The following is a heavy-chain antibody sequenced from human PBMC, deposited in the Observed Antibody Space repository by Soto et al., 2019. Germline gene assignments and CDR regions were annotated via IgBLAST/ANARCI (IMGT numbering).Heavy chain of an antibody. D-gene: IGHD3-3*01. J-gene: IGHJ5*02. CDR1: GFTFSSYG. Sequence: QVPLVESGGGVVQPGRSLRLSCAASGFTFSSYGMHWVRQAPGKGLEWVAVIWYDGSNKYYADSVKGRFTISRDNYKNTLYLQMNSLRAEDTAVYYCARERDFWSGARFDPWGQGTLVTVSS. CDR3: ARERDFWSGARFDP. CDR2: IWYDGSNK. V-gene: IGHV3-33*01.